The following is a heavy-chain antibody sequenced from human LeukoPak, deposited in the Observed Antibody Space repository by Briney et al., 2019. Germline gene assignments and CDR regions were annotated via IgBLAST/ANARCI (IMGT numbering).Heavy chain of an antibody. V-gene: IGHV3-53*01. CDR3: ARVVAAIALRDYHYVDV. D-gene: IGHD6-19*01. CDR2: IYRGEVT. CDR1: SFSFTDKS. Sequence: GGSLRLSCSASSFSFTDKSMTWVRQAPGKGLECVAIIYRGEVTAYADSVRGRFTISRDSGTNTLFLQTDNLRVDDTAVYYCARVVAAIALRDYHYVDVWGKGTTLSVS. J-gene: IGHJ6*03.